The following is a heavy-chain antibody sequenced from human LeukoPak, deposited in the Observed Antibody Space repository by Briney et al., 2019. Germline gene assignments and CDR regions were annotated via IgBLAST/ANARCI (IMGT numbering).Heavy chain of an antibody. Sequence: KPGGSLRLSCAASGFTFSSYSMNWVRQAPGKGLEWVSSISSSSSYIYYADSVKGRFTISRDNSKNTLYLQMNSLRAEDTAVYYCAKDLYSSGWYLNYFDYWGQGTLVTVSS. CDR2: ISSSSSYI. V-gene: IGHV3-21*04. CDR1: GFTFSSYS. CDR3: AKDLYSSGWYLNYFDY. J-gene: IGHJ4*02. D-gene: IGHD6-19*01.